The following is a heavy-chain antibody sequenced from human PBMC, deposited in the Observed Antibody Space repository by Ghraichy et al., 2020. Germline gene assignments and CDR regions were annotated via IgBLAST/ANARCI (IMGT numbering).Heavy chain of an antibody. Sequence: ASVKVSCKIGRYTFCTSVMNSVLLARRQILEWMGWINTNTGNPRYAQGFTGRFVFSLDTSVSTAYLQISSLKAEDTAVYYCARTVIGALDYWGQGTLVAVSS. V-gene: IGHV7-4-1*02. D-gene: IGHD4/OR15-4a*01. CDR2: INTNTGNP. J-gene: IGHJ4*02. CDR1: RYTFCTSV. CDR3: ARTVIGALDY.